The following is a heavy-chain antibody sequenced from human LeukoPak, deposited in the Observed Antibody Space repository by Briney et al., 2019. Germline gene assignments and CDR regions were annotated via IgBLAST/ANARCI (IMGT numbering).Heavy chain of an antibody. Sequence: PGGSLRLSCAASGFTFSSYGMHWVRQAPGKGLEWVAVISYDGGNKYYADSVKDRFTISRDNSKNTLYLQMNSLRAGDTAVYYCAKDPAVVWFGSHPDYWGQGTLVTVSS. CDR1: GFTFSSYG. D-gene: IGHD3-10*01. V-gene: IGHV3-30*18. CDR3: AKDPAVVWFGSHPDY. CDR2: ISYDGGNK. J-gene: IGHJ4*02.